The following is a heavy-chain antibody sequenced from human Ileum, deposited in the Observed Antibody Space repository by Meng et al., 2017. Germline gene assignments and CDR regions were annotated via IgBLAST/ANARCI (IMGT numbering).Heavy chain of an antibody. V-gene: IGHV3-33*01. J-gene: IGHJ6*02. CDR2: IWSDGSNK. D-gene: IGHD6-19*01. Sequence: GESLKISCAASGFTFSSYDMHWVRQAPGKGLEWVAVIWSDGSNKYNADSVKGRFTISRDNSKNTLYLQMNSLRAEDTAVYYCARETSSTSWDMDVWGQGTTVTVSS. CDR1: GFTFSSYD. CDR3: ARETSSTSWDMDV.